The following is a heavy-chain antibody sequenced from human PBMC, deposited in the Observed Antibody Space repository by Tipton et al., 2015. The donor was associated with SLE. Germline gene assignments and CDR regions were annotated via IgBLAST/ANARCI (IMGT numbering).Heavy chain of an antibody. CDR1: GFTFSSYG. Sequence: SGFTFSSYGMHWVRQAPGKGLDWVAVIWYDGSNIYYADSVKGRFTISRDNSKNTLYRQMNSLRAEDTAVYYCARGYSSGYPECFQHWGQGTLVTVSS. CDR3: ARGYSSGYPECFQH. V-gene: IGHV3-33*01. J-gene: IGHJ1*01. D-gene: IGHD3-22*01. CDR2: IWYDGSNI.